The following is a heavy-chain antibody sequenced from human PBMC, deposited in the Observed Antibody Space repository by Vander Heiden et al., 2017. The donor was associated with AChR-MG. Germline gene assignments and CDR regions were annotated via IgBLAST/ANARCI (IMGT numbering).Heavy chain of an antibody. Sequence: VQLVQSGAEVKKPGASVKVSCKASGYTFNTYAMHWVRQAPGQRLEWMGSIKGDNGNTKYSQRFQGRVTITRDTSATTGYMELSSLRSEDTAVYYCARDQGYCSTTGGSMLGGYLDYWGPGTLVTVS. D-gene: IGHD2-2*01. V-gene: IGHV1-3*01. CDR2: IKGDNGNT. CDR1: GYTFNTYA. CDR3: ARDQGYCSTTGGSMLGGYLDY. J-gene: IGHJ4*01.